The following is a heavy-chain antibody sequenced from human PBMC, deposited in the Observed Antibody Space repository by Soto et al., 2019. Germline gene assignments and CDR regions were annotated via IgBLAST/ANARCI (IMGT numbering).Heavy chain of an antibody. D-gene: IGHD5-18*01. V-gene: IGHV4-61*01. J-gene: IGHJ4*02. CDR3: ARDSSAYLQLWLDY. CDR1: GGSVSSGSYY. CDR2: LYYSGST. Sequence: PSETLSLTCTVSGGSVSSGSYYWSWIRQPPGKGLEWFGYLYYSGSTNYNPSLKSRVNISVDTSKNQFSLKLSSVTAADTAVYYCARDSSAYLQLWLDYGGQGTPVTFS.